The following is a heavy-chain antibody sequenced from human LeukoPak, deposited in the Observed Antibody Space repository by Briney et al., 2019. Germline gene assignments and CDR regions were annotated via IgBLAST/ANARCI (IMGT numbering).Heavy chain of an antibody. CDR2: INPSGGST. Sequence: ASVKVSCKASGYTFTSYYMHWVRQAPGQGLEWMGIINPSGGSTSYAQKFQGRVTMTGDTSTSTVYMELRSLRSDDTAVYYCARDVDIAAAGLKYYFDYWGQGTLVTVSS. J-gene: IGHJ4*02. CDR1: GYTFTSYY. CDR3: ARDVDIAAAGLKYYFDY. V-gene: IGHV1-46*01. D-gene: IGHD6-13*01.